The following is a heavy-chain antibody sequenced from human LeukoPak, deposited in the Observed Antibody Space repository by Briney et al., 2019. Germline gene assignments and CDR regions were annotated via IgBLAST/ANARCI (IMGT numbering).Heavy chain of an antibody. J-gene: IGHJ4*02. Sequence: GGSLRLSCAASGFTFSDYYMSWIRQAPGKGLEWLSYISSGRGRSTIYYADSVKGRFSISRDNAKNILYLQINSLRAEDTAVYYCARDRDYAFDYWGQGTLVTVSS. CDR2: ISSGRGRSTI. D-gene: IGHD4-17*01. CDR1: GFTFSDYY. CDR3: ARDRDYAFDY. V-gene: IGHV3-11*01.